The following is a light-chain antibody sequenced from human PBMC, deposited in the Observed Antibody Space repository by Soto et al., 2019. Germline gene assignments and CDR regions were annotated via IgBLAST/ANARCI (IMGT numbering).Light chain of an antibody. V-gene: IGKV1-39*01. CDR3: QQSYSSPRVT. J-gene: IGKJ3*01. CDR2: AAS. CDR1: QSISSS. Sequence: DIQMTQSPSSLSASVGDRVTITCRASQSISSSSNWYQQKPGKAPKLLIYAASSLHSGVPSRFSGSGSGTDFTLTISSLQPEDFATYYCQQSYSSPRVTFGPGTKVDIK.